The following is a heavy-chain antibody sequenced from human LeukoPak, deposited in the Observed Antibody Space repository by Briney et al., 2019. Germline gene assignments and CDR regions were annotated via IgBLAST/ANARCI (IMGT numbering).Heavy chain of an antibody. D-gene: IGHD3-22*01. J-gene: IGHJ4*02. CDR2: IGTSADT. Sequence: PGGSLRLSCAASGFTFSTSDMHWVRQAAGKSLEWVSAIGTSADTYYPGSVKGRFAISRENAKNSLYLRMNSLRAGDTAVYYCARADKGGYYDYWGQGTLVTVSS. CDR3: ARADKGGYYDY. CDR1: GFTFSTSD. V-gene: IGHV3-13*01.